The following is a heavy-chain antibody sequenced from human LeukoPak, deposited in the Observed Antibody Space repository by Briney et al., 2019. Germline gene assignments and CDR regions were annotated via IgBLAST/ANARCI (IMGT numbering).Heavy chain of an antibody. D-gene: IGHD3-16*01. Sequence: GGSLRLSCAASGFIFSSYAMTWVRQAPGKGLEWVSGISGSGSSTYYADSVKGRFTISRDNSKNALYLQMNSLRAEDTAVYYCARDRAVGDYYYYGMDVWGQGTTVTVSS. CDR3: ARDRAVGDYYYYGMDV. V-gene: IGHV3-23*01. CDR2: ISGSGSST. CDR1: GFIFSSYA. J-gene: IGHJ6*02.